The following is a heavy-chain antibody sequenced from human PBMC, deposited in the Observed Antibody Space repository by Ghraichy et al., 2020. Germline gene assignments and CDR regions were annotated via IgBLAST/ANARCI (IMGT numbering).Heavy chain of an antibody. Sequence: GRSLRLSCAASGLTFSNYAMSWVRQAPGKGLERVSGISGSGGSTYYTDSVKGRFTISRDNSKNTLYLQMNSLRAEDTAVYYCAKSWGSSSTHFDYWGQGTLVTVSS. CDR1: GLTFSNYA. V-gene: IGHV3-23*01. CDR3: AKSWGSSSTHFDY. CDR2: ISGSGGST. D-gene: IGHD6-13*01. J-gene: IGHJ4*02.